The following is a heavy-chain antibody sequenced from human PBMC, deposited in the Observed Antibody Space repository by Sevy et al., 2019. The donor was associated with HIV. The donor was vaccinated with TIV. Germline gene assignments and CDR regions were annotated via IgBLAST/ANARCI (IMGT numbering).Heavy chain of an antibody. CDR1: GFTFSTYS. Sequence: GGSLRLSCAASGFTFSTYSMNWVRQAPGKGLEWVSSINSGSRYIYYAHSVKGRFTVSRDDAKNSLHLQMNSLRAEDTAVYYCAREKEQQLVDYWGQGTLVTVSS. CDR2: INSGSRYI. CDR3: AREKEQQLVDY. D-gene: IGHD6-13*01. V-gene: IGHV3-21*01. J-gene: IGHJ4*02.